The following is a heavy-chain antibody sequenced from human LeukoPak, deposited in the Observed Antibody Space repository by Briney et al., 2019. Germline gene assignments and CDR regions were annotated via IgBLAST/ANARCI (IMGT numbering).Heavy chain of an antibody. CDR2: INTDGSDT. J-gene: IGHJ4*02. D-gene: IGHD6-19*01. CDR3: ARGSSGWYGVDY. V-gene: IGHV3-74*01. CDR1: GFTFSSNW. Sequence: GWSLRLSCAASGFTFSSNWIHWVRQAPGKGMVWVSRINTDGSDTNYADSVKGRFTISRDNAKNTLYLQMNSLRAEDTAVYYCARGSSGWYGVDYWGQGTLVTVSS.